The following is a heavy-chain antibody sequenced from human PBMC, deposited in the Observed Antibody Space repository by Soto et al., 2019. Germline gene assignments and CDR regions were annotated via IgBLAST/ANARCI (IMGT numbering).Heavy chain of an antibody. CDR1: GGSVSSRSQF. D-gene: IGHD5-12*01. Sequence: QVQLQESGPGLVKPSETLSVTCTVSGGSVSSRSQFWSWIRQPPGGGLQWIGYIFYSGSTHYNPSLKSRATLSVDTSRNQFSLRLTSVTAADTAFYYCARYDAESGSNKIDPWGQGTLVTVSS. CDR3: ARYDAESGSNKIDP. CDR2: IFYSGST. V-gene: IGHV4-61*01. J-gene: IGHJ5*02.